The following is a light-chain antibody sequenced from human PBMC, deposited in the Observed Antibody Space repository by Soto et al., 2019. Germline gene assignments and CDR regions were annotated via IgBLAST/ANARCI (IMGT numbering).Light chain of an antibody. CDR1: SSDVGAHNY. Sequence: QSALTQPRSVSGSPGQSVTISCTGTSSDVGAHNYVSWFQQHPGKAPKLMMSDVSKRPSGVPDRFSGSKSGTTASLTISGLQAEDEADYYCCSYAGSYTLLFGGGTKVTVL. V-gene: IGLV2-11*01. J-gene: IGLJ2*01. CDR3: CSYAGSYTLL. CDR2: DVS.